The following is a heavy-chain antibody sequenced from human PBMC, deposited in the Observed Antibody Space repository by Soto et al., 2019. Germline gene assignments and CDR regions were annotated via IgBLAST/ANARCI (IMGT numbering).Heavy chain of an antibody. CDR2: FDPEDGET. CDR3: ATSLLKGSSGYYNDAFDI. V-gene: IGHV1-24*01. CDR1: GYTLTELS. J-gene: IGHJ3*02. D-gene: IGHD3-22*01. Sequence: KVSCKVSGYTLTELSMHWVRQAPGKGLEWMGGFDPEDGETIYAQKFQGRVTMTEDTSTDTAYMELSSLRSEDTAVYYCATSLLKGSSGYYNDAFDIWGQGTMVTVSS.